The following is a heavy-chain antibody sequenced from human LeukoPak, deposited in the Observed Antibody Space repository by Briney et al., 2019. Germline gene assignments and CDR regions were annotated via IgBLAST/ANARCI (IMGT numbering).Heavy chain of an antibody. CDR3: SSVATYCSSTSCKGRYMDV. V-gene: IGHV3-15*01. CDR1: GFTFSNAW. CDR2: IKSKTDGGTT. J-gene: IGHJ6*03. D-gene: IGHD2-2*01. Sequence: GGSLRLSCAASGFTFSNAWMSWVRQAPGKGLEWVGRIKSKTDGGTTDYAAPVKGRFTISRDDSKNTLYLQMNSLKTEDTAVYYCSSVATYCSSTSCKGRYMDVWGKGTTVTVSS.